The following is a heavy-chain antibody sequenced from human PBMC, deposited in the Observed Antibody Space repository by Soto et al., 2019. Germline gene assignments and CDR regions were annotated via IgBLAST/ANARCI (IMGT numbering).Heavy chain of an antibody. V-gene: IGHV3-23*01. CDR1: GFTFSSYA. D-gene: IGHD6-19*01. CDR2: ISGSGGST. J-gene: IGHJ6*02. Sequence: GGSLRLSCAASGFTFSSYAMSWVRQAPGKGLEWVSAISGSGGSTYYADSVKGRFTISRDNSKNTLYLQMNSLRAEDTAVYYCAKHRQSDTVAGTWGPYGMDVWGQGTTVTVSS. CDR3: AKHRQSDTVAGTWGPYGMDV.